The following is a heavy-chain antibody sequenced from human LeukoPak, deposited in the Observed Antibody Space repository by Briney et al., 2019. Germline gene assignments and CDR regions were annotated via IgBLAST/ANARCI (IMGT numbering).Heavy chain of an antibody. V-gene: IGHV3-23*01. CDR3: AKVSGTVVVLDY. CDR1: GFTFSSYA. Sequence: GGSLRLSCAASGFTFSSYAMSWVRQAPGKGLEWVSAISGSGGSTYYADSVKGRLTISRDNSKNTLYLQMSSLRAEDTAVYYCAKVSGTVVVLDYWGQGTLVTVSS. CDR2: ISGSGGST. J-gene: IGHJ4*02. D-gene: IGHD3-22*01.